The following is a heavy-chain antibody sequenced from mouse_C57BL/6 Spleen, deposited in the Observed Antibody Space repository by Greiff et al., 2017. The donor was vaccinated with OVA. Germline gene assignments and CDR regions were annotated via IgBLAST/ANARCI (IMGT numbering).Heavy chain of an antibody. CDR1: GFTFSSFG. J-gene: IGHJ4*01. D-gene: IGHD2-10*02. V-gene: IGHV5-17*02. CDR2: ISSGSSTI. Sequence: EVKLMESGGGLVQPGGSRKLSCAASGFTFSSFGMHWVRQAPEKGLEWVAYISSGSSTIYYADTVKGRFTISRDNPKNTLFLQMTSLRSEDTAMYYCARSGYGNYPYAMDYWGQGTSVTVSS. CDR3: ARSGYGNYPYAMDY.